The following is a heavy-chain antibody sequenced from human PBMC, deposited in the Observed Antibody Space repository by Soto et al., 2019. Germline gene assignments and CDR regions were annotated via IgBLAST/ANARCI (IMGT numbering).Heavy chain of an antibody. Sequence: SETLSLTCTVSGGSINSGGYFWNWIRQHPGKGLEWIGYIFYSGSTYYNPSLKSRVTISVDTSKNQFSLNLSSVTAADTAVYYCAASDLDDFWSGYYTHPPAYWGQGTLVTVSS. CDR1: GGSINSGGYF. D-gene: IGHD3-3*01. CDR3: AASDLDDFWSGYYTHPPAY. V-gene: IGHV4-31*03. J-gene: IGHJ4*02. CDR2: IFYSGST.